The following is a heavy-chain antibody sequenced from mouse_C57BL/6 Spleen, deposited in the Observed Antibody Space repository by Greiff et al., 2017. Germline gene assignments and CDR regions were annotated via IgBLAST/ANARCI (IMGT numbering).Heavy chain of an antibody. CDR2: INPSSGYT. J-gene: IGHJ1*03. Sequence: QVQLQQSGAELARPGASVKMSCKASGYTFTSYTMHWVKQRPGQGLEWIGYINPSSGYTKYNQKFKDKATLTADKSSSTAYMQLSSLTSEDSAVYYCAGDGYYGYFDVWCTGTTVTVSS. CDR3: AGDGYYGYFDV. CDR1: GYTFTSYT. V-gene: IGHV1-4*01. D-gene: IGHD2-3*01.